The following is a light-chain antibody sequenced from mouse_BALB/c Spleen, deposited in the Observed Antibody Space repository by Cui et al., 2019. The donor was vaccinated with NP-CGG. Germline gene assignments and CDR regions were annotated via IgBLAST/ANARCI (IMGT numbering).Light chain of an antibody. CDR1: TGAVTTTNY. CDR3: ALWYSNHWV. J-gene: IGLJ1*01. V-gene: IGLV1*01. Sequence: QAVVTQESALTISPGETVTPTCRPSTGAVTTTNYANWVQEKPDHLFTGLIGGTNNRIPGVPARFSGSPIGDKAALTITGAQTEDEAIYFCALWYSNHWVFGGGTKLTVL. CDR2: GTN.